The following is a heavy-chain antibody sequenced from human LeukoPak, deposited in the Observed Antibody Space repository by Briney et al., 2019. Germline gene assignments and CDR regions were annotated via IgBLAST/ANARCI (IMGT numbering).Heavy chain of an antibody. CDR2: IYHSGST. Sequence: SETLSLTCTVSGYSISSGYYWGWIRQPPGKGLEWIGSIYHSGSTHYNPSLKSRVTISVDTSKNQFSLKLSSVTAADTAVYYCARVPLLGYFDYWGQGTLVTVSS. CDR3: ARVPLLGYFDY. D-gene: IGHD7-27*01. J-gene: IGHJ4*02. V-gene: IGHV4-38-2*02. CDR1: GYSISSGYY.